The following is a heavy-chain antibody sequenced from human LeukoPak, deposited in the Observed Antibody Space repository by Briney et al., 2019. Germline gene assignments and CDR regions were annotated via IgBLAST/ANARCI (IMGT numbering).Heavy chain of an antibody. D-gene: IGHD6-19*01. CDR2: IYYSGST. J-gene: IGHJ4*02. CDR1: GGSISSYY. Sequence: PSETLSLTCTVSGGSISSYYWSWIRQPPGKGLEWIGYIYYSGSTNYNPSLKSRVTISVDTSKNQFSLKLSSVTAADTAVYYCAKDGYSSGSYFDYWGQGTLVTVSS. V-gene: IGHV4-59*01. CDR3: AKDGYSSGSYFDY.